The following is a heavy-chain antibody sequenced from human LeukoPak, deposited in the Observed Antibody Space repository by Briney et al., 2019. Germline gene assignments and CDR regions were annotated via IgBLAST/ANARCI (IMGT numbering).Heavy chain of an antibody. CDR3: ARQKGANYGDYHWFDP. V-gene: IGHV5-51*01. Sequence: KDGESLKISCKGSGYSFTSYWIGWVRQMPGKGLEWMGIIYPGDSDTRYSPSFQGQVTISADKSISTAYLQWSSLKASDTAMYYCARQKGANYGDYHWFDPWGQGTLVTVSS. D-gene: IGHD4-17*01. J-gene: IGHJ5*02. CDR1: GYSFTSYW. CDR2: IYPGDSDT.